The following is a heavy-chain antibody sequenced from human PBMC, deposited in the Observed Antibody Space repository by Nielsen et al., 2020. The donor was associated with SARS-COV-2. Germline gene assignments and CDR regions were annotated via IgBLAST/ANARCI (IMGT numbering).Heavy chain of an antibody. J-gene: IGHJ3*02. V-gene: IGHV4-34*01. D-gene: IGHD4-17*01. CDR2: INHSGST. Sequence: SETLSLTCAVYGGSFSGYSWTWIRQPPGKGLEWIGEINHSGSTNYNPSLKSRVTISLDTSKSQFFLKLKSVTAADRAVYYCARDYFGDYLDGFDIWGQGTMVTVSS. CDR1: GGSFSGYS. CDR3: ARDYFGDYLDGFDI.